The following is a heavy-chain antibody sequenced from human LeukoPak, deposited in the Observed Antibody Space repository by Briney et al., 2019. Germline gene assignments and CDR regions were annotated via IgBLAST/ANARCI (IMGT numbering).Heavy chain of an antibody. Sequence: ASVNVSCKAPGGTFSSYAIRWVRQAPGQGLEWMGGIIPMFGTANYAQKVQGRVTITADESTSTAYMELSSLRSEDTAVYYCARERGYCSGGSCYSLDYWGQGTLVTVSS. D-gene: IGHD2-15*01. CDR1: GGTFSSYA. V-gene: IGHV1-69*13. CDR3: ARERGYCSGGSCYSLDY. J-gene: IGHJ4*02. CDR2: IIPMFGTA.